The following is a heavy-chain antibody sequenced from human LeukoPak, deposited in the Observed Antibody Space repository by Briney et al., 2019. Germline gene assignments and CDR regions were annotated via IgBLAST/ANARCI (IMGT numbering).Heavy chain of an antibody. V-gene: IGHV3-23*01. CDR3: TTVPGIEDY. CDR2: ITADGDIP. D-gene: IGHD6-13*01. J-gene: IGHJ4*02. Sequence: PGGSLRLSCAASGITFSNYAMSWVRQAPGKGLEWVSSITADGDIPHYADSVKGRFTISRDNSKNTLYLQMSSLRAEDTAVYYCTTVPGIEDYWGQGTLVTVSS. CDR1: GITFSNYA.